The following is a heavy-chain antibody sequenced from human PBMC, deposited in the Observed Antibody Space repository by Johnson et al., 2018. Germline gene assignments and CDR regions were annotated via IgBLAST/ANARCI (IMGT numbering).Heavy chain of an antibody. V-gene: IGHV3-7*01. CDR1: GFTFSSYW. Sequence: EVQLVETGGDLVQPGGSLRLSCAASGFTFSSYWMSWIRQAPGKGLEWVADIKQDGGEKFYVDSAKGRFTISRDNAKKSLYLQMNSRRAEDTAVYYGYYASYYYGMDGWGQGTTVTVSS. D-gene: IGHD3-10*01. J-gene: IGHJ6*02. CDR3: YYASYYYGMDG. CDR2: IKQDGGEK.